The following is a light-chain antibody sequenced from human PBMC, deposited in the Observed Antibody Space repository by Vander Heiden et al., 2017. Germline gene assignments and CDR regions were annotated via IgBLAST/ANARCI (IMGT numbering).Light chain of an antibody. CDR1: SSTIGAGYD. V-gene: IGLV1-40*01. Sequence: QSVLTQPPSVSGAPGQRVTISCTGSSSTIGAGYDVHWYQQLPGTAPKLLISGNSNRPSGVPDRFSGSKSGTSASLTITGLQAEEEADYYCQSYDSSLSGVVFGGGTKLTVL. CDR2: GNS. CDR3: QSYDSSLSGVV. J-gene: IGLJ2*01.